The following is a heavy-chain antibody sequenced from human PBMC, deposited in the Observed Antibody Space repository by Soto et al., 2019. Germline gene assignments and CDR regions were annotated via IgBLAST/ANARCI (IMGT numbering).Heavy chain of an antibody. D-gene: IGHD3-3*01. CDR3: AHRSHVLRFLEWFPFGMDV. Sequence: SGPTLVNPTQTLTLTCTFSGFSLSTSGVGVGWIRQPPGKALEWLALIYWNDDKRYSPSLKSRLTITKDTSKNQVVLTMTNMDPVDTATYYCAHRSHVLRFLEWFPFGMDVWGQGATVTVSS. CDR1: GFSLSTSGVG. CDR2: IYWNDDK. J-gene: IGHJ6*02. V-gene: IGHV2-5*01.